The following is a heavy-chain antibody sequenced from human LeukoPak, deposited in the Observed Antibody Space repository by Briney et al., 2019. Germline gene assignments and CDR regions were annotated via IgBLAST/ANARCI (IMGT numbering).Heavy chain of an antibody. CDR1: GVSFNNYY. D-gene: IGHD4-17*01. Sequence: SETLSLTCAVSGVSFNNYYWSWVRQTPGKGLEWIGEINQSGYTNDSPSLKSRVTLSIDTSRKQFSLNLRSVTVADTGIYYCTRMTTGHDYWGQGTLVTVSS. J-gene: IGHJ4*02. CDR3: TRMTTGHDY. V-gene: IGHV4-34*01. CDR2: INQSGYT.